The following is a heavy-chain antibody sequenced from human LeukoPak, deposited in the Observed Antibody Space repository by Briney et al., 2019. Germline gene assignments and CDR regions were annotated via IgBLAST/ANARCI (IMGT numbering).Heavy chain of an antibody. CDR1: GGSISSGGYS. J-gene: IGHJ5*02. V-gene: IGHV4-30-2*01. Sequence: SQTLSLTCAVSGGSISSGGYSWSWIRQPPGTGLEWIGYIYHSGSTYYNPSLKSRVTISVDTSKNQFSLKLSSVTAADTAVYYCARQSRYCSSTSCYGNWFDPWGQGTLVTVSS. CDR3: ARQSRYCSSTSCYGNWFDP. D-gene: IGHD2-2*01. CDR2: IYHSGST.